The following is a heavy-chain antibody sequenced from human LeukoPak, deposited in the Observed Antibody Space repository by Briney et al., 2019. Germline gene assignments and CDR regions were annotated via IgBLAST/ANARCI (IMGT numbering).Heavy chain of an antibody. D-gene: IGHD6-6*01. CDR3: ARNGGGMYSSSPFDY. V-gene: IGHV1-69*05. CDR1: GGTFSSYA. Sequence: ASVKVSCKASGGTFSSYAISWVRQAPGQGLEWMGGIIPILGTANYAQKFQGRVTITTDESTSTAYMELSSLRSEDTAVYYCARNGGGMYSSSPFDYWGQGTLVTVSS. CDR2: IIPILGTA. J-gene: IGHJ4*02.